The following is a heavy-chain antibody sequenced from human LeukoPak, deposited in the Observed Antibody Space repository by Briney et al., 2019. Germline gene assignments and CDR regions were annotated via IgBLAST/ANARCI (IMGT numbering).Heavy chain of an antibody. J-gene: IGHJ4*02. CDR2: ISSTNYYI. Sequence: PGGSLRLSCAASGFTFSNYAIHWVRQAPGKGLEWVSSISSTNYYIYYGDSVKGRFTISRDDTKSSLYLQMNNLRAEDTAVYYCARADYEGYLTYWGQGILVTVSS. CDR1: GFTFSNYA. CDR3: ARADYEGYLTY. V-gene: IGHV3-21*01. D-gene: IGHD3-22*01.